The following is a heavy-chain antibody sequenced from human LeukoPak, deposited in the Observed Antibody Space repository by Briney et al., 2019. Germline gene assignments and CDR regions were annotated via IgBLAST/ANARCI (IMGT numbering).Heavy chain of an antibody. D-gene: IGHD3-3*01. J-gene: IGHJ6*02. CDR2: MNPNSGNT. CDR1: GYTFTSYD. CDR3: ARVLSYDFWSGHFKGYYYGMDV. Sequence: ASVKVSCKASGYTFTSYDINWVRQATGQGLEWMGWMNPNSGNTGYAQKFQGRVTMTRNTSISTAYMELSSLRSEDTAVYYCARVLSYDFWSGHFKGYYYGMDVWGQGTTVTVSS. V-gene: IGHV1-8*01.